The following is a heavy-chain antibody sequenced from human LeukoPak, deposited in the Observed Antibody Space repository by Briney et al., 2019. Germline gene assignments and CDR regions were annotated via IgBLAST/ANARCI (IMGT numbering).Heavy chain of an antibody. D-gene: IGHD3-22*01. J-gene: IGHJ4*02. V-gene: IGHV4-59*08. CDR2: IYYSGST. CDR3: ARGRNYYDRGYYFDY. Sequence: SETLSLTCTVPGGSISSYYWSWIRQPPGKGLEWIGYIYYSGSTNYNPSLKSRVTISVDTSKNQFSLKLSSVTAADTAVYYCARGRNYYDRGYYFDYWGQGTLVTVSS. CDR1: GGSISSYY.